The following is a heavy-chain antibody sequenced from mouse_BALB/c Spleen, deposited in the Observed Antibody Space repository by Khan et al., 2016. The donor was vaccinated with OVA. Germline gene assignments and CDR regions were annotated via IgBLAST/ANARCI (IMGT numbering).Heavy chain of an antibody. CDR2: INNSTGEP. V-gene: IGHV9-3-1*01. J-gene: IGHJ4*01. CDR1: GYTFTNYG. D-gene: IGHD1-1*01. CDR3: ARGGYSGTMDY. Sequence: QIQLVQSGPELKKPGETVKISCKASGYTFTNYGMNWVRQAPGKGLKWMGWINNSTGEPTYADDVRGRFSFSLETSTITTYLQINNLKDEDTAIRFCARGGYSGTMDYWGQGTTLTVSS.